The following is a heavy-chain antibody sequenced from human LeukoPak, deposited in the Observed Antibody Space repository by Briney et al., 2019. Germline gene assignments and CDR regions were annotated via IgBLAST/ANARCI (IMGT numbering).Heavy chain of an antibody. CDR1: GGTFSSYA. J-gene: IGHJ3*02. D-gene: IGHD2-15*01. V-gene: IGHV1-69*01. CDR2: IIPIFGTA. Sequence: SVKVSCKASGGTFSSYAISWVRQAPEQGLEWMGGIIPIFGTANYAQKFQGRVTITADESTSTAYMELSSLRSEDTAVYYCARERGDCSGGSCYVDAFDIWGQGTMVTVSS. CDR3: ARERGDCSGGSCYVDAFDI.